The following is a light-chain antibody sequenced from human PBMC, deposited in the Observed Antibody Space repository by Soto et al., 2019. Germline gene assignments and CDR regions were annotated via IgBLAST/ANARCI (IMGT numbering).Light chain of an antibody. CDR3: QQYGNYWT. J-gene: IGKJ1*01. CDR2: KAS. V-gene: IGKV1-5*03. Sequence: DIQMTQSPSTLSASVGDRVTITCRASQSISSGLAWYQQKPGKAHKLLIYKASSLQSGVPSRFSGSGSGTEFTLTISSLQPDDFATYYCQQYGNYWTFGQGTKVDIK. CDR1: QSISSG.